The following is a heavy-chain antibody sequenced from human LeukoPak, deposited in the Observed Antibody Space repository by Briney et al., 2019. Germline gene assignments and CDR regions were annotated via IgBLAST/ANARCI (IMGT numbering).Heavy chain of an antibody. CDR2: IKQDGSER. V-gene: IGHV3-7*04. Sequence: PRGSLRLSCAASGFTFSSYAMSWVRQAPGKGLEWVALIKQDGSERYYVDSAKGRFTISRDNAKNSLYLQMNSLRAEDTAVCYCARNDHGDSVWGQGTLLTVSS. D-gene: IGHD4-17*01. CDR3: ARNDHGDSV. J-gene: IGHJ4*02. CDR1: GFTFSSYA.